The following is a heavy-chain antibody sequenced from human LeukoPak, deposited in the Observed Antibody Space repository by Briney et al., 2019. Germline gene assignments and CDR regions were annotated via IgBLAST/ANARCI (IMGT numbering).Heavy chain of an antibody. Sequence: ASVKVSCKASGYTFTSYGISWVRQAPGQGLEWMGWISAYNGSTNYAQKLQGRVTMTTDTSTSTAYMELRSLRSDDTAVYYCARVKLETDAFDIWGQGTMVTVSS. CDR2: ISAYNGST. V-gene: IGHV1-18*01. J-gene: IGHJ3*02. D-gene: IGHD1-1*01. CDR3: ARVKLETDAFDI. CDR1: GYTFTSYG.